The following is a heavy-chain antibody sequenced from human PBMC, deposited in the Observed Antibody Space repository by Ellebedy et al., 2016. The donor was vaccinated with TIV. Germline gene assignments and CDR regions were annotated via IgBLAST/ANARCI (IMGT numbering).Heavy chain of an antibody. CDR2: IKYDGADK. Sequence: GESLKISCAASGFTFSVTWMSWARQAPGKGLEWVARIKYDGADKDYVDSVKGRFTISRDNAKNSLYLQMNSLRVEDKAVYFCARSRGVSYWGQGTLVTVSS. CDR1: GFTFSVTW. V-gene: IGHV3-7*03. J-gene: IGHJ4*02. D-gene: IGHD2-8*01. CDR3: ARSRGVSY.